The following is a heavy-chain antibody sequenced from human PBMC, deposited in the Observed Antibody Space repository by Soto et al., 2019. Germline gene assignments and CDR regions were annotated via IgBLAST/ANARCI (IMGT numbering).Heavy chain of an antibody. CDR3: AREDYGAFYFDY. CDR2: LSYDGSNK. Sequence: ESGGGVVQPGESLRLSCAASGFTFSHYAMHWVRQAPGKGLEWVAILSYDGSNKYYADSVKGRFTISRANPKNTLYLQMNSLRAEDTAIYYCAREDYGAFYFDYWGQGALVTVSS. V-gene: IGHV3-30-3*01. CDR1: GFTFSHYA. D-gene: IGHD3-10*01. J-gene: IGHJ4*02.